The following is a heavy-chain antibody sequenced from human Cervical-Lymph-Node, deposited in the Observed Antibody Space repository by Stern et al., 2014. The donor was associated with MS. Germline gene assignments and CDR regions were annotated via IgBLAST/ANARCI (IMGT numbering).Heavy chain of an antibody. CDR1: GGSISSGSYY. Sequence: VQLLESGPGLVKPSQTLSLTCTVSGGSISSGSYYWSWIRQPAGKGLEWIGRIYTSGSTNYNPSLKSRVTISVDTSKNQFSLKLSSVTAADTAVYYCARDGGYSYGDGYYYYGMDVWGQGTTVTVSS. CDR3: ARDGGYSYGDGYYYYGMDV. J-gene: IGHJ6*02. V-gene: IGHV4-61*02. CDR2: IYTSGST. D-gene: IGHD5-18*01.